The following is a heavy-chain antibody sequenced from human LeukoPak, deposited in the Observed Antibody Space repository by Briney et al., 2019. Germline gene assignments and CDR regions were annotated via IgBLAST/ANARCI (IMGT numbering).Heavy chain of an antibody. CDR1: GFTFSSYG. J-gene: IGHJ4*02. CDR3: AKEESAIVVGPFDY. Sequence: GGSLRLSCAASGFTFSSYGMSWVRQAPGKGLEWVSAISGSGGSTYYADSVKGRFTISRDNSKNTLYLQTNSLRAEDTAVYYCAKEESAIVVGPFDYWGQGTLVTVSS. V-gene: IGHV3-23*01. CDR2: ISGSGGST. D-gene: IGHD2-21*01.